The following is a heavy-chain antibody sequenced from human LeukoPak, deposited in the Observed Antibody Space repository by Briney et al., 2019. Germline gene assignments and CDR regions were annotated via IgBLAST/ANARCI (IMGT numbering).Heavy chain of an antibody. CDR1: GFTFSSYA. Sequence: GGSLRLSCAASGFTFSSYAMHWVRQAPGKGLEWVAVISYDGSNKYYADSVKGRFTISRDNSKNTLYLQMNSLRAEDTAVYYCAKGAGGGYDDYFDYWGQGTLVTVSS. CDR3: AKGAGGGYDDYFDY. CDR2: ISYDGSNK. D-gene: IGHD5-12*01. J-gene: IGHJ4*02. V-gene: IGHV3-30-3*01.